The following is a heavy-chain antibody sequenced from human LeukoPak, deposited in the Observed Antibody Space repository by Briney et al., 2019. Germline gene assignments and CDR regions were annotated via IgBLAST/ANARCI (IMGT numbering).Heavy chain of an antibody. J-gene: IGHJ5*02. CDR1: EFTFSTYW. Sequence: GGSLRLSCAASEFTFSTYWMTWVRQAPGKGLEWVSYISSSGSTIYYADSVKGRFTISRDNAKNSLYLQMNSLRAEDTAVYYCARVVPAAQTEVLNQNWFDPWGQGTLVTVSS. CDR3: ARVVPAAQTEVLNQNWFDP. CDR2: ISSSGSTI. V-gene: IGHV3-48*04. D-gene: IGHD2-2*01.